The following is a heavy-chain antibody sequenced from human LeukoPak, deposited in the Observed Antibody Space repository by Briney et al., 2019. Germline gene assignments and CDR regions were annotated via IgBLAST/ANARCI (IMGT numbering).Heavy chain of an antibody. CDR2: IYYSGST. J-gene: IGHJ4*02. CDR3: ARNFYDSSGYYYHFDY. D-gene: IGHD3-22*01. V-gene: IGHV4-39*07. Sequence: SETLSLTCTVSGGSISSSSYYWGWIRQPPGKGLEWIGSIYYSGSTYYNPSLKSRVTMSVDTSKNQFSLKLSSVTAADTAVYYCARNFYDSSGYYYHFDYWGQGTLVTVSS. CDR1: GGSISSSSYY.